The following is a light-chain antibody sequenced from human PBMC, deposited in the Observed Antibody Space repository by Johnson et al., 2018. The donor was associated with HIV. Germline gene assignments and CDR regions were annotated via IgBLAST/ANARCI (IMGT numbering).Light chain of an antibody. J-gene: IGLJ1*01. V-gene: IGLV1-51*02. CDR3: GTWYNSLNTGGV. CDR2: ENN. CDR1: SSNIGNNY. Sequence: QSVLTQPPSVSAAPGQKVTISCSGSSSNIGNNYVSWYQQLPGTAPKLLIYENNKRPSGIPDRFSGSKSGTSATLGITGLPNGDEADYYCGTWYNSLNTGGVFGTGTKVTVL.